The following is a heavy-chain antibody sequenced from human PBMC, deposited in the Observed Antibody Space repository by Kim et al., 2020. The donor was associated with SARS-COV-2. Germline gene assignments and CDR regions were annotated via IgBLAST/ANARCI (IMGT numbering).Heavy chain of an antibody. J-gene: IGHJ4*02. CDR2: ISSSSSTI. CDR1: GFTFSSYS. D-gene: IGHD3-10*01. V-gene: IGHV3-48*02. CDR3: ARDKSPYYYGSGSYTNAGY. Sequence: GGSLRLSCAASGFTFSSYSMNWVRQAPGKGLEWVSYISSSSSTIYYADSVKGRFTISRDNAKNSLYLQMNSLRDEDTAVYYCARDKSPYYYGSGSYTNAGYWGQGTLVTVSS.